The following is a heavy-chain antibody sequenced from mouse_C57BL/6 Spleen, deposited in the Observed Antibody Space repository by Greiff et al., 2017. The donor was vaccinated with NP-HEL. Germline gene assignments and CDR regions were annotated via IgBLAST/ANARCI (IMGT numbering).Heavy chain of an antibody. CDR1: GFSLTSYG. V-gene: IGHV2-6-1*01. CDR2: IWSDGST. J-gene: IGHJ4*01. Sequence: VQLQESGPGLVAPSQSLSITCTVSGFSLTSYGVHWVRQPPGKGLEWLVVIWSDGSTTYNSARKSRLSISKDNSKSQVFLKMNSLQTDDTAMYYCARQGPIYYGNYDYAMDYWGQGTSVTVSS. CDR3: ARQGPIYYGNYDYAMDY. D-gene: IGHD2-1*01.